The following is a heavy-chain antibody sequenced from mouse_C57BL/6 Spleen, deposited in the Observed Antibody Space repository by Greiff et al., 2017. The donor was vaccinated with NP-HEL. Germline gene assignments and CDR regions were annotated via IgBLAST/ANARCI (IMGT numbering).Heavy chain of an antibody. CDR2: IWWDDDK. Sequence: QVTLKVCGPGILQPSQTLSLTCSFSGFSLSTFGMGVGWIRQPSGKGLEWLAHIWWDDDKYYNPALKSRLTISKDTSKNQVFLKIANVDTADTATYYCARMASRQLRLPYYFDYWGQGTTLTVSS. CDR3: ARMASRQLRLPYYFDY. J-gene: IGHJ2*01. D-gene: IGHD3-2*02. CDR1: GFSLSTFGMG. V-gene: IGHV8-8*01.